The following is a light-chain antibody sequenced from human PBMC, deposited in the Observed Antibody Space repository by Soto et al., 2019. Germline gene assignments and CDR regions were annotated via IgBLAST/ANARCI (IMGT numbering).Light chain of an antibody. V-gene: IGLV2-14*01. Sequence: QSVLTQPASVSGSPGQSITISCTGSSSDIGTYNFVSWYQQHPGKVPKLIIYEVSSRPSEISDRFSGSKSGDTASLTISGLQAEYEADYYCSSKINNNTPLYVFGTGTKLTVL. CDR1: SSDIGTYNF. CDR2: EVS. J-gene: IGLJ1*01. CDR3: SSKINNNTPLYV.